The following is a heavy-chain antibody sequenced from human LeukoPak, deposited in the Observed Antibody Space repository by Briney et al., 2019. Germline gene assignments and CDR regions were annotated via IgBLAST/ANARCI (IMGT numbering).Heavy chain of an antibody. CDR1: GGSISGYY. CDR2: IYNSESS. CDR3: ARHENYDFWSGYPYGMDV. J-gene: IGHJ6*02. Sequence: SETLSLTCSVSGGSISGYYWSWIRQPAGKGLEWIGRIYNSESSNYNPSLKSRVTISVDTSKNQFSLKLSSVTAADTAVYYCARHENYDFWSGYPYGMDVWGQGTTVTVSS. D-gene: IGHD3-3*01. V-gene: IGHV4-4*07.